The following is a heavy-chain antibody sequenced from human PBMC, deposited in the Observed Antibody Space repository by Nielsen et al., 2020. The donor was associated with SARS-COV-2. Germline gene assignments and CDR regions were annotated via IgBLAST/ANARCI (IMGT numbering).Heavy chain of an antibody. CDR2: ISAYNGNT. J-gene: IGHJ3*02. CDR3: ARDEWERSAFDI. D-gene: IGHD1-26*01. V-gene: IGHV1-18*01. CDR1: GYTFTSYG. Sequence: ASVKVSCKASGYTFTSYGISWVRQAPGQGLEWMRWISAYNGNTNYAQKLQGRVTMTTDTSTSTAYMELRSLRSDDTAVYYCARDEWERSAFDIWGQGTMVTVSS.